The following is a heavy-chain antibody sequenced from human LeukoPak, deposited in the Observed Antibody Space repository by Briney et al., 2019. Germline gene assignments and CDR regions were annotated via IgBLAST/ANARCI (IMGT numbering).Heavy chain of an antibody. D-gene: IGHD3-10*01. CDR3: AKAGVEDNYYFDY. CDR2: ISWNSGSI. V-gene: IGHV3-9*01. J-gene: IGHJ4*02. CDR1: GFTFDDYA. Sequence: GGSLRLSCAASGFTFDDYAMHWVRQAPGKGLEWVSGISWNSGSIGYADSVKGRCTISRDNAKNSLYLQMNSLRAEDTALYYCAKAGVEDNYYFDYWGQGTLVTVSS.